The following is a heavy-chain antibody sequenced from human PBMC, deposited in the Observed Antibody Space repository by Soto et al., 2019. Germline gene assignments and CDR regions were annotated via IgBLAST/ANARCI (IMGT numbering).Heavy chain of an antibody. CDR3: ARSLVVTAIDY. V-gene: IGHV1-46*04. D-gene: IGHD2-21*02. Sequence: ASVKVSCKASGFSLTNYYLHWVRQAPGQGLEWMGIINPNGGATTYSQKLQGRFTMTWDTSTSTLYMELSSLRSENTAVYYCARSLVVTAIDYWGQGTLVTVSS. CDR2: INPNGGAT. CDR1: GFSLTNYY. J-gene: IGHJ4*02.